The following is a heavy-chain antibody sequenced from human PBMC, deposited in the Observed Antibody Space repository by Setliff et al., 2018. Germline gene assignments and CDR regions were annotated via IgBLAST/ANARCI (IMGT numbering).Heavy chain of an antibody. Sequence: ASVKVSCKASGYTFTDYYMHWVRQAPGQGLEWMGWINPNSGGSTYAQKFQGRVTMTRDTSISTAYMELSRLRSDDTAIYYCLKGGWGATFHSWGQGTLVTVSS. D-gene: IGHD1-26*01. V-gene: IGHV1-2*02. CDR2: INPNSGGS. CDR3: LKGGWGATFHS. CDR1: GYTFTDYY. J-gene: IGHJ5*01.